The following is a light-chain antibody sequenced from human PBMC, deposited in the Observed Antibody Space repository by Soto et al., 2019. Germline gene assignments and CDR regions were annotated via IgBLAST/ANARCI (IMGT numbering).Light chain of an antibody. V-gene: IGKV1-5*01. J-gene: IGKJ1*01. Sequence: DIQMTQSPSTLSASVGDRVTITCRASQSVDKWLAWYQQKPGTAPQVLIWDASSLQRGVPSRFSGSGFGTEFPLTLRRLQPDDFSTYYCQQYNGYSTWTFGQGTKVEMK. CDR3: QQYNGYSTWT. CDR1: QSVDKW. CDR2: DAS.